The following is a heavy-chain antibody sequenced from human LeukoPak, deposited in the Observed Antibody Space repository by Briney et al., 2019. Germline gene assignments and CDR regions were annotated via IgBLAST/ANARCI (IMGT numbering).Heavy chain of an antibody. CDR1: GYTFTSYG. J-gene: IGHJ4*02. CDR3: ARSFSYYYDSSGYFSY. CDR2: ISAYNGNI. V-gene: IGHV1-18*01. Sequence: ASVKVSCKASGYTFTSYGISWVRQAPGQGLEWMGWISAYNGNINYAQKLQGRVTMTTDTSTSTAYMELRSLRSDDTAVYYCARSFSYYYDSSGYFSYWGQGTLVTVSS. D-gene: IGHD3-22*01.